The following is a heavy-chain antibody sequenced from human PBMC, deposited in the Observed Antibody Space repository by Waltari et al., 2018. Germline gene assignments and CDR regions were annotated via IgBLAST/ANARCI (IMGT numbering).Heavy chain of an antibody. Sequence: QVQLVESGGGVVQPGKSLNLSCVASGFSFSSFVMHLVRQAPGKGREWGVVVVYEGITQNDADSVKGRFTSSRDNSKNTLYLQVNSLRAEDTAVYYCKRDISGRTAFDIWGQGTMVTVSS. J-gene: IGHJ3*02. CDR3: KRDISGRTAFDI. CDR1: GFSFSSFV. D-gene: IGHD3-10*01. CDR2: VVYEGITQ. V-gene: IGHV3-33*04.